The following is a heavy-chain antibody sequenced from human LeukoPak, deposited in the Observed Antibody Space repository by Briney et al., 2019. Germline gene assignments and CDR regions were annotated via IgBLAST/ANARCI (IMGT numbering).Heavy chain of an antibody. CDR2: INPNSGGT. V-gene: IGHV1-2*02. CDR3: ARDQAYKDY. Sequence: ASVKVSCKASGYTFTGYYIHWVRQAPGQGLEWMGWINPNSGGTKYAQRFQGRVTMTRDTSISTAYMELSRLSSDDTAVYYCARDQAYKDYWGQGTLVTVSS. CDR1: GYTFTGYY. D-gene: IGHD1-14*01. J-gene: IGHJ4*02.